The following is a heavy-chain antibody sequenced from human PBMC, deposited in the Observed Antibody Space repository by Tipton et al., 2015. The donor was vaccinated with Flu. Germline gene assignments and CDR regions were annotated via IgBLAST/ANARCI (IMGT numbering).Heavy chain of an antibody. CDR1: GDSLTNGRY. CDR3: ARDRPYGDFSETLDY. CDR2: IHHRGST. D-gene: IGHD4-17*01. Sequence: TLSLTCTVSGDSLTNGRYWDWVRQPPGKGLEWIGNIHHRGSTYYSPSLKSRVTISMDTSKNQFSLTLISVTAADTAIYYCARDRPYGDFSETLDYWGQGMQVTISS. V-gene: IGHV4-38-2*02. J-gene: IGHJ4*02.